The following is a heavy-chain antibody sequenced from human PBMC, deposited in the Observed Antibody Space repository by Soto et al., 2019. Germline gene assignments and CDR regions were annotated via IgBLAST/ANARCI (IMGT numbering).Heavy chain of an antibody. CDR2: INPNDEDT. Sequence: QVQLVQSAAEVKEPGASVKVSCKASGYSFTDYYMHWVRQAPGQGLEWMGWINPNDEDTSYAQKFQGRVTMTRDTSINKGYMEVSRLTFNDTAVYYCERGRDRAVPSAIDIAGPGGQGTLVTVSS. D-gene: IGHD3-10*01. CDR1: GYSFTDYY. V-gene: IGHV1-2*02. CDR3: ERGRDRAVPSAIDIAGP. J-gene: IGHJ5*02.